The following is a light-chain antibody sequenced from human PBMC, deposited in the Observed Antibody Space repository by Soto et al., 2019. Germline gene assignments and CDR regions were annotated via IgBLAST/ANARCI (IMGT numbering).Light chain of an antibody. Sequence: EIVLTQSPATLSLSPGERATLSCRASQSVSSYLAGYQQKPAQAPRLLIYDASNRATGIPARFSGSESGTDFTLTISSIEPEDFAVYYCQQRSSRPPGTFDQVTLLEIK. V-gene: IGKV3-11*01. J-gene: IGKJ5*01. CDR2: DAS. CDR1: QSVSSY. CDR3: QQRSSRPPGT.